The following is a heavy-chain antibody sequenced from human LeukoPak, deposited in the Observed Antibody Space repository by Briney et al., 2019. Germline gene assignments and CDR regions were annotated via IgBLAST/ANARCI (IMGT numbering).Heavy chain of an antibody. CDR2: IYHTGST. D-gene: IGHD3-22*01. J-gene: IGHJ4*02. CDR3: ARHETVVPSFDY. Sequence: SETLSLTCTASGCSISSGYYWVWLRPPPGKGMEWTGSIYHTGSTSFYPSLKRRVTISIDTSKNQFSLKLSSVTAADTAVYYCARHETVVPSFDYWGQGTLVTVSS. V-gene: IGHV4-38-2*02. CDR1: GCSISSGYY.